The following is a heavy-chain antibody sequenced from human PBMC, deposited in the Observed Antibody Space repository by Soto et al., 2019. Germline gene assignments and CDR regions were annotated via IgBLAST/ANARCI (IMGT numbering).Heavy chain of an antibody. J-gene: IGHJ5*02. D-gene: IGHD3-16*01. V-gene: IGHV3-7*01. CDR2: IKQDGSEK. CDR3: ARNRDKFDT. CDR1: GLTFTTYW. Sequence: HPGGSLRLSCVASGLTFTTYWMTWVRQAPGKGLEWVANIKQDGSEKYYVDSVKGRFTISRDDAENSLYLQINNLRAEDTAVYYCARNRDKFDTCGRGTPDTGSS.